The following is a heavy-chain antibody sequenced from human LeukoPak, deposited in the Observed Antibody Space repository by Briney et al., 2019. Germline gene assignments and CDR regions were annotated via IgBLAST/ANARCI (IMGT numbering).Heavy chain of an antibody. Sequence: SETLSLTCTVSGGSISSSSYYWGWIRQPPGKGLEWIGSIYYGGSTYYNPSLKSRVTISVDTSKNQFSLKLSSVTAADTAVYYCARADVVVVAAKSVILSWFDPWGQGTLVTVSS. D-gene: IGHD2-15*01. CDR2: IYYGGST. V-gene: IGHV4-39*07. J-gene: IGHJ5*02. CDR3: ARADVVVVAAKSVILSWFDP. CDR1: GGSISSSSYY.